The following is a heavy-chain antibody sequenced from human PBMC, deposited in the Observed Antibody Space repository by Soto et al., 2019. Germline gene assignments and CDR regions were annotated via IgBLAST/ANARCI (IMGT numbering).Heavy chain of an antibody. CDR2: ISSSSSYI. CDR1: GFTFSSYS. D-gene: IGHD3-22*01. Sequence: PAGSLRLSCAASGFTFSSYSMNWVRQAPGKGLEWVSSISSSSSYIYYADSVKGRFTISRDNAKNSLYLQMNSLRAEDTAVYYCARDPDTMIVVVTAFDYWGQGTLVTVSS. CDR3: ARDPDTMIVVVTAFDY. V-gene: IGHV3-21*01. J-gene: IGHJ4*02.